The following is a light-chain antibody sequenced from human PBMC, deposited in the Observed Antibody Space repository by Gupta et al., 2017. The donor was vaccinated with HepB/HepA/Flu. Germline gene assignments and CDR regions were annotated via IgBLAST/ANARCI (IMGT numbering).Light chain of an antibody. Sequence: SYELTQAPSMSVSPGQTASIACSGAKLGDKYASWYQQKPGQSPVLVIFQATKRPAGCPDRFAGSNSGSTATLTISGKQAMDEGDYYCQAWDSSTVVFGGGTKLTVL. J-gene: IGLJ2*01. CDR1: KLGDKY. CDR2: QAT. CDR3: QAWDSSTVV. V-gene: IGLV3-1*01.